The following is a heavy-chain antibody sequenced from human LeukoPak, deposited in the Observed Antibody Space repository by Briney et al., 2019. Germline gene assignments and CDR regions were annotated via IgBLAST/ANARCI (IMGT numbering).Heavy chain of an antibody. Sequence: ASVRVSCKASGYTFTGYYVHWVRQAPGQGLEWMGWISTYNGDTKYAQKFQGSVTMTTDTSTSTVYVDLRSLRPDDTAVYYCARGTGDGLDYWGQGTLVTVSS. CDR2: ISTYNGDT. D-gene: IGHD7-27*01. J-gene: IGHJ4*02. CDR3: ARGTGDGLDY. V-gene: IGHV1-18*04. CDR1: GYTFTGYY.